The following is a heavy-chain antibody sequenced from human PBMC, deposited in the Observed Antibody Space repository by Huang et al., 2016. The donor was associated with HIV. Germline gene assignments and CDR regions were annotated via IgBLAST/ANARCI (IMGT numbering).Heavy chain of an antibody. Sequence: QVQLHESGPGLVKPSDTLSLICTVSGASVNGFYWGWIRRPPGKGLEWIGRIAPTGKTNYNPALQSRVTFFADTSKNRLSLNLTSVTAADSAVYYCARRTTYTTSSYSRFFNYWGHGILVSVSS. CDR3: ARRTTYTTSSYSRFFNY. V-gene: IGHV4-4*07. CDR2: IAPTGKT. CDR1: GASVNGFY. D-gene: IGHD1-1*01. J-gene: IGHJ4*01.